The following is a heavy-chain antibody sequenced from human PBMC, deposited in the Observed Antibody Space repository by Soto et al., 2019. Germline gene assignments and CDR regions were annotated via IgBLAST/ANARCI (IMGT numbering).Heavy chain of an antibody. CDR3: ARHTPTSSGGSWGAFDI. Sequence: ASETLSLTCTVSGGSISSSSYYWGWIRQPPGKGLEWIGSIYYSGSTNYNPSLKSRVTISVDTSKNQFSLKLSSVTAADTAVYSCARHTPTSSGGSWGAFDIWGQGTMVTVSS. V-gene: IGHV4-39*01. D-gene: IGHD2-15*01. CDR1: GGSISSSSYY. CDR2: IYYSGST. J-gene: IGHJ3*02.